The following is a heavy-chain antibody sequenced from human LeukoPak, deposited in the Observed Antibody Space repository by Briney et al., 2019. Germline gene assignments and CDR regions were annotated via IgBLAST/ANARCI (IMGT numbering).Heavy chain of an antibody. V-gene: IGHV1-46*01. CDR3: AKVAGEWLGPPYYYMDV. J-gene: IGHJ6*03. Sequence: ASVKVSCKAFGHSLTSYSMHWVRQAPGQGLEWMGIINPSGGSTSYAQKFQGRVTMTRDTSTSTVYMEVTSLRSEDTAVYYCAKVAGEWLGPPYYYMDVWGKGTTVTVSS. D-gene: IGHD6-19*01. CDR2: INPSGGST. CDR1: GHSLTSYS.